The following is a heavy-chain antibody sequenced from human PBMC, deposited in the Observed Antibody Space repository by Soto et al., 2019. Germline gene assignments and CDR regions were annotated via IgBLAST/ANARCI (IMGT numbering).Heavy chain of an antibody. Sequence: SVKVSCKASGYSFTGYYMHWVRQAPGQGLEWMGWINPNSGGTNYAQKFQGRVTMTRDTSISTAYMELSRLRSDDTAVYYCARDLPVALGSRSYYYYYYGMDVWGQGTTVTVSS. D-gene: IGHD3-16*01. CDR3: ARDLPVALGSRSYYYYYYGMDV. CDR2: INPNSGGT. CDR1: GYSFTGYY. V-gene: IGHV1-2*02. J-gene: IGHJ6*02.